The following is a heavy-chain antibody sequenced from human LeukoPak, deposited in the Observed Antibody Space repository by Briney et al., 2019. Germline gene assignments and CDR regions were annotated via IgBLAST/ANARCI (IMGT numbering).Heavy chain of an antibody. D-gene: IGHD1-7*01. V-gene: IGHV3-21*04. J-gene: IGHJ4*02. Sequence: TGGSLRLSCAASGFTFSTYSMNWVRQAPGKGLEWLSYINGRGTYIDYAESLKGRVTISRDNAQNSLYLQMNSLRVEDTAVYYCARGGGITGTTEHVYWGQGTLVTVSS. CDR2: INGRGTYI. CDR1: GFTFSTYS. CDR3: ARGGGITGTTEHVY.